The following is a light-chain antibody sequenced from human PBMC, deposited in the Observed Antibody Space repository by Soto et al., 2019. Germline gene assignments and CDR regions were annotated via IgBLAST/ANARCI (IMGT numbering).Light chain of an antibody. CDR2: DVS. J-gene: IGLJ1*01. CDR1: SNDVGGYEY. Sequence: QSALTQPASVSGSPGQSITISCTGTSNDVGGYEYVSWYQQYPGKAPKLLIFDVSNRPSGVSDRFSGSKSGNTASLTISGLQVGDEAEYHCSSYTSSSIYVFGSGTKVTVL. CDR3: SSYTSSSIYV. V-gene: IGLV2-14*03.